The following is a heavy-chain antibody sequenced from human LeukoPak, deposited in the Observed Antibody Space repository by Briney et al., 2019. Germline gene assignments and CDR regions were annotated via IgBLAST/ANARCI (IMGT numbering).Heavy chain of an antibody. J-gene: IGHJ3*02. CDR1: GFTFSSYS. CDR2: ISSSSNYI. V-gene: IGHV3-21*01. CDR3: AREVRTVTTLNAFDI. Sequence: GGSLRLSCAASGFTFSSYSMNWVRQAPGKGLEWVSSISSSSNYIYYVDSLKGRFTISRDNAKNSLYLQMNSLRAEDTAVYYCAREVRTVTTLNAFDIWGQGTMVAVSS. D-gene: IGHD4-17*01.